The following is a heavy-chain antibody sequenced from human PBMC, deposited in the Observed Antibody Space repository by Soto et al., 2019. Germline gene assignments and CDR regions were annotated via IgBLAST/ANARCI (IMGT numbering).Heavy chain of an antibody. Sequence: EVQLVESGGGLVKPGGSLSLSCAAYGFTFTRYSMNCVRQAPGKGLEWVSSISSTTNYIYYGDSMKGRFTISRYNAKNSLYLEMNSLTAEDTAVYYCARESEDLTSNFDYWGQGTLVTVSS. V-gene: IGHV3-21*06. CDR2: ISSTTNYI. CDR3: ARESEDLTSNFDY. CDR1: GFTFTRYS. J-gene: IGHJ4*02.